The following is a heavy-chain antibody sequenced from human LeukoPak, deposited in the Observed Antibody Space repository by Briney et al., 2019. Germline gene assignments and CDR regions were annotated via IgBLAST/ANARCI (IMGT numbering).Heavy chain of an antibody. D-gene: IGHD6-6*01. CDR2: VDPEDGET. V-gene: IGHV1-69-2*01. CDR1: GYTFTDYY. Sequence: ASVTVSCKVSGYTFTDYYMHWVQQAPGKGLEWMGLVDPEDGETIYAEKFQGRVTITADTSTDTAYMELSSLRSEDTAVYYCATIEYSSSSRAFDIWGQGTMVTVSS. CDR3: ATIEYSSSSRAFDI. J-gene: IGHJ3*02.